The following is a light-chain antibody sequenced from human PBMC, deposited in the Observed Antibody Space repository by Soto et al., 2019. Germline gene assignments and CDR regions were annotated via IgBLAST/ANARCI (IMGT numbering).Light chain of an antibody. J-gene: IGKJ2*01. CDR2: STS. V-gene: IGKV3-20*01. CDR1: QIVSSTF. CDR3: QQYSPSPSYT. Sequence: EIVLTQSPGTLSLSPGKRATLSCRASQIVSSTFFAWYQQKPGLPPRLLIYSTSSRASGVPDRFSGSGSGTDFSLTISRVEPEDSAVYYCQQYSPSPSYTFGQGTKLAIK.